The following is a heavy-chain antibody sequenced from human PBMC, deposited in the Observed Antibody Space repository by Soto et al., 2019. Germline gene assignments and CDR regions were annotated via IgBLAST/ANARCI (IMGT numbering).Heavy chain of an antibody. V-gene: IGHV3-66*01. CDR1: GFTVSSNY. CDR3: ARVDSSGYEGYWYFDL. Sequence: GGSLRLSCAASGFTVSSNYMSWVRQAPGKGLEWVSVIYSGGSTYYADSVKGRFTISRDNSKNTLYLQMNSLRAEDTAVYYCARVDSSGYEGYWYFDLWGRGTLVTVSS. CDR2: IYSGGST. D-gene: IGHD3-22*01. J-gene: IGHJ2*01.